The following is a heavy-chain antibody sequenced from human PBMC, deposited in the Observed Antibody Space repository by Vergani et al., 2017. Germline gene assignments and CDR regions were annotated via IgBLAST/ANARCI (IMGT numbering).Heavy chain of an antibody. J-gene: IGHJ4*02. D-gene: IGHD2-2*01. V-gene: IGHV3-23*01. Sequence: EVQLLESGGGLLQPGGSLRLSCAASGFTFSSYAMSWVRQPPGKGLGWVSAISGSGGSTYYADSVKGRFTIARDNSKNTLYLQMNSLRAEDTAVYYCAKDRLGSTSPMGVDYWGQGTLVTVSS. CDR1: GFTFSSYA. CDR2: ISGSGGST. CDR3: AKDRLGSTSPMGVDY.